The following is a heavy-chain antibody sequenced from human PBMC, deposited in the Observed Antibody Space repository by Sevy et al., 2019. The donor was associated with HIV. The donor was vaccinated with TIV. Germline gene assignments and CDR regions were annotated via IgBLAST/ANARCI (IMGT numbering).Heavy chain of an antibody. J-gene: IGHJ4*02. CDR3: AKHVRGVTTRPAIDY. CDR2: ISSSDVST. CDR1: GFTFSSYA. V-gene: IGHV3-23*01. D-gene: IGHD4-17*01. Sequence: GGSLRLSCAASGFTFSSYAMSWVRQAPGKGLEWVSAISSSDVSTYYADSVKGRCTISRDNSKSTLYLQMNSLRAEDTAVYYCAKHVRGVTTRPAIDYWGQGTLVTVSS.